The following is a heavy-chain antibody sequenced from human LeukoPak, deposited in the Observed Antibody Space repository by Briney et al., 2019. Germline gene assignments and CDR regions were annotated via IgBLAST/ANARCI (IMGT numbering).Heavy chain of an antibody. V-gene: IGHV4-30-4*01. Sequence: SETLSLTCTVSGGSISSGDYYWSWLRQPPGKGLEWIGYIYYSGSTYYNPSLKSRVTISVDTSKNQFSLKLSSVTAADTAVYYCASTISQPLGTGLGYCSGGSCYSFSGAFDIWGQGTMVTVSS. CDR2: IYYSGST. CDR3: ASTISQPLGTGLGYCSGGSCYSFSGAFDI. J-gene: IGHJ3*02. CDR1: GGSISSGDYY. D-gene: IGHD2-15*01.